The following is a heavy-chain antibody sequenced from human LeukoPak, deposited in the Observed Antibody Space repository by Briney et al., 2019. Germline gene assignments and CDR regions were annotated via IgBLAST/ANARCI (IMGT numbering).Heavy chain of an antibody. D-gene: IGHD2-2*01. J-gene: IGHJ4*02. V-gene: IGHV3-48*01. CDR1: GFTFSSYN. Sequence: GGSLRLSCAASGFTFSSYNMNWVRQAPGKGLEWVSYITSSSNTIYYADSVKGRFTVSRDKAKNSLYLQMNSLRAEDTAVYYCARRKDWCTSSSCHFDYWGQGTLVTVSS. CDR3: ARRKDWCTSSSCHFDY. CDR2: ITSSSNTI.